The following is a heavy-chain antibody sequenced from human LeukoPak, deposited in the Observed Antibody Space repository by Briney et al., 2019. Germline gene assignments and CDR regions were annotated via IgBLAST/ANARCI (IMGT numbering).Heavy chain of an antibody. J-gene: IGHJ6*02. D-gene: IGHD2-2*01. CDR3: AREIGYCTTSSCSSGYYGMDV. CDR2: IYNSGST. V-gene: IGHV4-61*01. Sequence: SETLSLTCTVSGGSVSSDSYYWSWIRQPPGKGPEWIGYIYNSGSTNYNPSLKSRVTISVDTSKNQFSLKLSSVTAADMAMYYCAREIGYCTTSSCSSGYYGMDVWGQGTTVTVSS. CDR1: GGSVSSDSYY.